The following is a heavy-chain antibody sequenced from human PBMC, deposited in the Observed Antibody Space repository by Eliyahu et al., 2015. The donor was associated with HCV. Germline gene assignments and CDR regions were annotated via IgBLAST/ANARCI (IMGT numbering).Heavy chain of an antibody. J-gene: IGHJ6*02. V-gene: IGHV3-15*01. CDR3: TTNPAVAGEHYYYYGMDV. CDR2: IKSKTDGGTT. D-gene: IGHD6-13*01. Sequence: EVQLVESGGGLVKPGGSLRLSCAASGFTFXNAWMXWVRQAPGKGLEWFGRIKSKTDGGTTDYATPVKRRFTISRDDSKTTLYLQMNSLKSEDTAVYYCTTNPAVAGEHYYYYGMDVWGQGTTVTVSS. CDR1: GFTFXNAW.